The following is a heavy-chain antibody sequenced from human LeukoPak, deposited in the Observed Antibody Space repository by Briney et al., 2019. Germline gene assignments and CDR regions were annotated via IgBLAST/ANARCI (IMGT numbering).Heavy chain of an antibody. CDR2: IIPILGIS. J-gene: IGHJ5*02. Sequence: WASVKVSCKASGGTFSSYAISWVRQALGRGLEWMGRIIPILGISNNAQKFQGRVTITADKPTSTAYMELSSLRSEDTAVYYCARDLSNPYCSGGSCYSVDNWFDPWGQGTLVTVSS. CDR1: GGTFSSYA. V-gene: IGHV1-69*04. CDR3: ARDLSNPYCSGGSCYSVDNWFDP. D-gene: IGHD2-15*01.